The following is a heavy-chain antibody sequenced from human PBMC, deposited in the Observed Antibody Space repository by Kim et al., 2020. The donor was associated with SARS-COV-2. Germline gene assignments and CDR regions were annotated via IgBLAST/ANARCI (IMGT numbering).Heavy chain of an antibody. CDR3: ARDYCD. V-gene: IGHV3-7*01. D-gene: IGHD2-15*01. J-gene: IGHJ4*02. Sequence: GGSLRLSCAASGFTFTKYSMSWVRQAPEKGLEWVANIKEDGSETYYVDSVKGRFTFSRDNAKNSLYLQMNSLRVEDTAIYFCARDYCDWGQGTLVTVSS. CDR1: GFTFTKYS. CDR2: IKEDGSET.